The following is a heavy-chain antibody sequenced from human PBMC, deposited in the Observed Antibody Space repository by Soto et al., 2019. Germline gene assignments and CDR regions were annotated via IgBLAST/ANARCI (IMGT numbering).Heavy chain of an antibody. Sequence: ASVKVSCKASGYTFTSYAMHWVRQAPGQRHEWMGCINAGNGNTKYSQKFKSRVTITRDTSASTAYMELSSLRSEDTAVYYCAREWIHYCYYGMDVWGQGTTVTVSS. CDR1: GYTFTSYA. J-gene: IGHJ6*02. CDR3: AREWIHYCYYGMDV. CDR2: INAGNGNT. D-gene: IGHD5-18*01. V-gene: IGHV1-3*01.